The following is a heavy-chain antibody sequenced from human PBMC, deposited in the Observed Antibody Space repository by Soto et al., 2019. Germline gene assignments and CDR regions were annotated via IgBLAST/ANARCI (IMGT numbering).Heavy chain of an antibody. CDR2: INVYNGNT. Sequence: QVQLVQSGGEVKKPGASVKVSCKASGYTFTNYGISWVRQAPGQGLEWMGWINVYNGNTKYAQKVQGRVTMTTDTSTSTAYMELRSLRSDATAVYYCARGVGSGSYYNQYTWFDPWGQGTLVTVSS. D-gene: IGHD3-10*01. CDR1: GYTFTNYG. J-gene: IGHJ5*02. CDR3: ARGVGSGSYYNQYTWFDP. V-gene: IGHV1-18*01.